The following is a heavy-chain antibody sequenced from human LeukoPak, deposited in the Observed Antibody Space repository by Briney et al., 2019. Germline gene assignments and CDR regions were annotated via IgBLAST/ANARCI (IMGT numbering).Heavy chain of an antibody. CDR2: ISGSGGST. V-gene: IGHV3-23*01. CDR3: ARDPGSAFYYYYYGMDV. CDR1: GFTFSSYA. Sequence: GGSLRLSCAASGFTFSSYAMSWVRQAPGKGLEWVSAISGSGGSTYYADSVKGRFTISRDNSKNTLYLQMNSLRAEDTAVYYCARDPGSAFYYYYYGMDVWGQGTTVTVSS. J-gene: IGHJ6*02.